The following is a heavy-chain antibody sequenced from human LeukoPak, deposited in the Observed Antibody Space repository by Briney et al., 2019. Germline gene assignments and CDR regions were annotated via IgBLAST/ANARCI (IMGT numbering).Heavy chain of an antibody. D-gene: IGHD3-3*01. CDR1: GYTFSSYD. J-gene: IGHJ3*02. CDR2: MNPNSGNT. CDR3: AIHYDFCSDYSPDVFDI. Sequence: ASLKLSCKASGYTFSSYDINWVRQATGQGLEWIGWMNPNSGNTGYAEKFKGRVTMSRNNSMSTAYMEMSSLRSEDTAVYYCAIHYDFCSDYSPDVFDIWGQGTMVTASS. V-gene: IGHV1-8*01.